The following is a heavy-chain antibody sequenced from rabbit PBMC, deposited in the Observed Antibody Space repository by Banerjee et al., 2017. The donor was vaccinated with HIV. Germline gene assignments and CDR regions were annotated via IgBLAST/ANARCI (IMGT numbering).Heavy chain of an antibody. J-gene: IGHJ4*01. Sequence: QSLEESGGDLVKPGASLTLTCKASGLDFSSSYYMCWVRQAPGKGLEWIACIYAGSSGSTYYASWAKGRFTISKTSSTTVTLQMTSLTAADTATYFCARGLVAGVLDLWGPGTLVTVS. CDR2: IYAGSSGST. V-gene: IGHV1S40*01. D-gene: IGHD3-3*01. CDR3: ARGLVAGVLDL. CDR1: GLDFSSSYY.